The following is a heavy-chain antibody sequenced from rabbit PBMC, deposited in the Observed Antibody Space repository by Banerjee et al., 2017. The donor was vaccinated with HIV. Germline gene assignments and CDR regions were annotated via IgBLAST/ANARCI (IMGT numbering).Heavy chain of an antibody. CDR1: GFSFSSSYW. CDR2: IYAGGSGVT. J-gene: IGHJ4*01. D-gene: IGHD1-1*01. V-gene: IGHV1S45*01. CDR3: ARDVSSSAYYHMFDL. Sequence: QEQLEESGGDLVKPEGSLTLTCTASGFSFSSSYWICWVRQAPGKGLEWIACIYAGGSGVTYYASWAKGRFTISKASWTTVTLQMTSLTAADTATYFCARDVSSSAYYHMFDLWGPGTLVTVS.